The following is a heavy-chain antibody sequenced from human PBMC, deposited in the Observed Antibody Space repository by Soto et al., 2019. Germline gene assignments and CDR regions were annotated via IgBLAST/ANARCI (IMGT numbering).Heavy chain of an antibody. J-gene: IGHJ4*02. D-gene: IGHD2-2*01. Sequence: GASVKVSCKASGYIFTGYYLHWVRQAPGQGLEWMGWIDPNSGGTNYAQKFQDWVTMTRDTSITTAFMELNRLTSDDTAVYYCARANPPYCSSTSCYAPSDYWGQGTLVTVSS. CDR2: IDPNSGGT. V-gene: IGHV1-2*04. CDR1: GYIFTGYY. CDR3: ARANPPYCSSTSCYAPSDY.